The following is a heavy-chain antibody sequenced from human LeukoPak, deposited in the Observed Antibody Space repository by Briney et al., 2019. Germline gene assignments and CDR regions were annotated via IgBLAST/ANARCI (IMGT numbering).Heavy chain of an antibody. J-gene: IGHJ4*02. CDR1: GFTFSSIA. CDR3: AKGQELDDGVFDS. V-gene: IGHV3-23*01. CDR2: IRGNGDTA. D-gene: IGHD1-1*01. Sequence: PGGSPRLSCAASGFTFSSIAMTWVRQAPGKGLEWVSTIRGNGDTAYNADSVRGRFAISRDDSKNALFLQMNSLRLEDTAIYYCAKGQELDDGVFDSWGQGTRVTVSS.